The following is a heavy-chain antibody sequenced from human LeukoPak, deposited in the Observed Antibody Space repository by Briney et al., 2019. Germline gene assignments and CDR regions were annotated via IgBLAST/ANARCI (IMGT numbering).Heavy chain of an antibody. CDR3: ARGGGDYGDAFDI. D-gene: IGHD4-17*01. Sequence: PSETLSLTCTVSGGSITTYYWSWIRQPPGKGLEWIGYIYYSGSTNYNPSLKSRVTISVDTSKNQFSLKLSSVTAADTAVYYCARGGGDYGDAFDIWGQGTMVTVSS. CDR1: GGSITTYY. CDR2: IYYSGST. V-gene: IGHV4-59*01. J-gene: IGHJ3*02.